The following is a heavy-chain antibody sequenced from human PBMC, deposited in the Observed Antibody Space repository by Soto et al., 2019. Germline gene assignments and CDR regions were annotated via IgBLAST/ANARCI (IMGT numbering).Heavy chain of an antibody. Sequence: PSETLFLTCTVSGGSISSSSYYWGWIRQPPGKGLEWIGSIYYSGSTYYNPSLKGRVTISVDTSKNQFSLKLSSVTAADTAVYYCARQGGVRGVRTPGGMDVWGQGTTVTVSS. J-gene: IGHJ6*02. CDR2: IYYSGST. V-gene: IGHV4-39*01. CDR3: ARQGGVRGVRTPGGMDV. CDR1: GGSISSSSYY. D-gene: IGHD3-10*01.